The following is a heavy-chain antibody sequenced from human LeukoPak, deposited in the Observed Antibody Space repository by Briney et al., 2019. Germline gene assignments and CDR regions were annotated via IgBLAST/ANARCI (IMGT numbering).Heavy chain of an antibody. Sequence: GGSLRLSCAASGFTFSSYEMNWVRQAPGKGLEWVSLISWDGGSTYYADSVKGRFTISRDNSKNSLYLQMNSLRAEDTALYYCAKDFRRSGSYYRGYYMDVWGKGTTVTVSS. D-gene: IGHD3-10*01. CDR1: GFTFSSYE. CDR3: AKDFRRSGSYYRGYYMDV. CDR2: ISWDGGST. J-gene: IGHJ6*03. V-gene: IGHV3-43D*03.